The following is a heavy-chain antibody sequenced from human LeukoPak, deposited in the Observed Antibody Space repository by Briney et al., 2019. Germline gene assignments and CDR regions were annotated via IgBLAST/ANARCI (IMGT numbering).Heavy chain of an antibody. V-gene: IGHV3-33*06. J-gene: IGHJ6*02. CDR1: GFTFSSYG. Sequence: PGGSLRLSCAASGFTFSSYGMHWVRQAPGKGLEWVAVIWYDGSNKYYADSVKGRFTISSDNSKNTLYLQMNSLRAEDTAVYYCAKRVLGMDVWGQGTTVTVSS. D-gene: IGHD3-10*01. CDR2: IWYDGSNK. CDR3: AKRVLGMDV.